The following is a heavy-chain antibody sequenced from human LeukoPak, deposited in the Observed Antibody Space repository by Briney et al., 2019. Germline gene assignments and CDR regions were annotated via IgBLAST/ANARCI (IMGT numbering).Heavy chain of an antibody. Sequence: SETLSLTCTVSGGSISSYYWSWIRQPAGKGLEWIGRIYTSGSTNYNPSLKSRVTMSVDTSKNQFSLKLSSVTAADTAVYYCARDSSAYFDNWFDPWGQGTLVTVSS. CDR2: IYTSGST. V-gene: IGHV4-4*07. D-gene: IGHD3-9*01. CDR3: ARDSSAYFDNWFDP. CDR1: GGSISSYY. J-gene: IGHJ5*02.